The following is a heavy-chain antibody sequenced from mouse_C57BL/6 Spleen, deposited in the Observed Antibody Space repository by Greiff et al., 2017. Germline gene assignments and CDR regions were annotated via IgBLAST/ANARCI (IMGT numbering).Heavy chain of an antibody. D-gene: IGHD2-2*01. J-gene: IGHJ2*01. Sequence: QVQLKQSGAELARPGASVKLSCKASGYTFTSYGISWVKQRTGQGLEWIGEIYPRSGNTYYNEKFKGKATLTADKSSSTAYMELRSLTSEDSAVYFCARDEGYGLFDYWGQGTTLTVSS. V-gene: IGHV1-81*01. CDR1: GYTFTSYG. CDR3: ARDEGYGLFDY. CDR2: IYPRSGNT.